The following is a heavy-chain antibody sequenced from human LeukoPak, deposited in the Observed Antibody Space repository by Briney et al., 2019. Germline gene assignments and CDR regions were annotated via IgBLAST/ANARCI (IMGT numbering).Heavy chain of an antibody. CDR2: ISSSSSTI. Sequence: GSLRLSCAASGFTFSDYYMSWIRQAPGKGLEWVSYISSSSSTIYYADSVKGRFTISRDNAKNSLYLQMNSLRDEDTAVYYCARKTYYDFWSGPSYFDYWGQGTLVTVSS. J-gene: IGHJ4*02. CDR1: GFTFSDYY. V-gene: IGHV3-11*04. CDR3: ARKTYYDFWSGPSYFDY. D-gene: IGHD3-3*01.